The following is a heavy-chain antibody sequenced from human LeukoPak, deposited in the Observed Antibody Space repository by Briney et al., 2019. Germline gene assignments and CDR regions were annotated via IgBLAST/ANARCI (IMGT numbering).Heavy chain of an antibody. J-gene: IGHJ4*02. CDR3: ARHRGRFVWFGEFHY. Sequence: SETLSLTCTVSGGSISSSSYYWGWIRQPPGKGLEWIGSIYYSGSTYYNPSLKSRVTISVDTSKNQFSLKLSSVTAADTAVYYCARHRGRFVWFGEFHYWGQGTLVTVSS. CDR1: GGSISSSSYY. CDR2: IYYSGST. D-gene: IGHD3-10*01. V-gene: IGHV4-39*01.